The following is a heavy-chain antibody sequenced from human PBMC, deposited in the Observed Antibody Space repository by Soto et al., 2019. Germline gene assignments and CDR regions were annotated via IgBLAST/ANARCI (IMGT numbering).Heavy chain of an antibody. D-gene: IGHD2-2*01. J-gene: IGHJ6*02. Sequence: LQLQESGPGLVKPSETLSLTCTVSGGSIGSVPYSGGGIRRPPGEGLGWIGTFHYNENTYLNRSLESRVTISVDTSKNQFSLKVNSVTVADTAVYYCARLGGSCSSTNCYGYYAMDVWGQGTTVTVSS. CDR2: FHYNENT. V-gene: IGHV4-39*01. CDR3: ARLGGSCSSTNCYGYYAMDV. CDR1: GGSIGSVPYS.